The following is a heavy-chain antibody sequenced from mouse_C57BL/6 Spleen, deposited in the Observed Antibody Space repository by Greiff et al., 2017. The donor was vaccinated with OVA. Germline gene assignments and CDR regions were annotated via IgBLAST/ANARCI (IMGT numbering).Heavy chain of an antibody. J-gene: IGHJ2*01. V-gene: IGHV1-69*01. D-gene: IGHD1-1*01. CDR1: GYTFTSYW. CDR3: AREEGFYGSSYRYFDY. Sequence: QVQLQQPGAELVMPGASVKLSCKASGYTFTSYWMHWVKQRPGQGLEWIGEIDPSDSYTNYNQKFKGKSTLTVDKSSSTAYMQLSSLTSEDSAVYYCAREEGFYGSSYRYFDYWGQGTTLTVSS. CDR2: IDPSDSYT.